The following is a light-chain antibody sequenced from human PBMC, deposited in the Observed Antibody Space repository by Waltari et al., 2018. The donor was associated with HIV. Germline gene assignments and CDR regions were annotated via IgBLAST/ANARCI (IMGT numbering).Light chain of an antibody. CDR2: GNN. CDR1: SSNIGAGYD. V-gene: IGLV1-40*01. Sequence: QSVLTQPPSVSGAPGPRVTISCTGRSSNIGAGYDVHWYQQVPGTAPKLLIYGNNHRPSGVPDRFSASKSGASPSLAITGLQAEDEADYYCQSYDSSLTGSVFGGGTKLTVL. CDR3: QSYDSSLTGSV. J-gene: IGLJ2*01.